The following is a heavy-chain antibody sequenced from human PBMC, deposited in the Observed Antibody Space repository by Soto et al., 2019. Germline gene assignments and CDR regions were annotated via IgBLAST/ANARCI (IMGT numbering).Heavy chain of an antibody. Sequence: EVQLVESGGGLVQPGGSLRLCCAASGFTFSGYWMHWVRHVPGKGLVWVSRINSDGSSTDYADSVKGRFTISRDNTKNTLYLQMNSLRAEDTAVYYCLRWGTVVVPPTEPGGYWGQGTLVTVTS. CDR2: INSDGSST. CDR3: LRWGTVVVPPTEPGGY. CDR1: GFTFSGYW. D-gene: IGHD1-1*01. J-gene: IGHJ4*02. V-gene: IGHV3-74*01.